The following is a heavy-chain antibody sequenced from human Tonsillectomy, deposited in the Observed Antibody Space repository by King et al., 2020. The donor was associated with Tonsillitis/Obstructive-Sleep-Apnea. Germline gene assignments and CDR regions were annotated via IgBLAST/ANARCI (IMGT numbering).Heavy chain of an antibody. CDR1: GFTFTDYY. CDR3: ARSGWLDTALSH. J-gene: IGHJ4*02. Sequence: VQLVESGGGLVKPGGSLRLSCAASGFTFTDYYMSWIRQAPGKGLEWLSYIAIRSNYTDYADSVKGRFTISRDSAKNSLYLQMNSLRAEDTAVYFCARSGWLDTALSHWGQGTVVSVSS. D-gene: IGHD5-18*01. V-gene: IGHV3-11*06. CDR2: IAIRSNYT.